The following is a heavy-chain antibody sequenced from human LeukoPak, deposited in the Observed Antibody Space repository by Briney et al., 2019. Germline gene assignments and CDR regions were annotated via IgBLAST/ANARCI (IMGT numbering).Heavy chain of an antibody. V-gene: IGHV3-48*02. CDR1: GFIFSDYN. CDR2: ISGSGSVV. J-gene: IGHJ6*03. D-gene: IGHD3-9*01. CDR3: ARESPNLSGDLDMEA. Sequence: GGSLRLSCAASGFIFSDYNMNWVRQAPAKGLEWVSYISGSGSVVYYADSLKGRFTISRDNAKNSLSLQMNSLRDEDTAVYYCARESPNLSGDLDMEASGNGESVSVSS.